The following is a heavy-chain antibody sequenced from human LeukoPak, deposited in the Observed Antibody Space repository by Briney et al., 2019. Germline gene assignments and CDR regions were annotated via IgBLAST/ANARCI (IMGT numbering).Heavy chain of an antibody. CDR1: GGSISSYY. V-gene: IGHV4-59*01. CDR2: IYYSGST. J-gene: IGHJ4*02. D-gene: IGHD6-13*01. Sequence: LETLSLTCTVSGGSISSYYWSWIRQPPGKGLEWIGYIYYSGSTNYNPSLKSRVTISVDTSKNQFSLKLSSVTAADTAVYYCARGGGYSSSWYDYWGQGTLVTVSS. CDR3: ARGGGYSSSWYDY.